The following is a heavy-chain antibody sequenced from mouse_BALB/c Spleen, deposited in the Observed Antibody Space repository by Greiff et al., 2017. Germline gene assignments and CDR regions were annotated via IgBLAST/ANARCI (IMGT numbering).Heavy chain of an antibody. CDR3: ATYDGYYGFAY. Sequence: QVQLKQSGAELAKPGASVKMSCKASGYTFTSYWMHWVKQRPGQGLEWIGYINPSTGYTEYNQKFKDKATLTADKSSSTAYMQLSSLTSEDSAVYYCATYDGYYGFAYWGQGTLVTVSA. CDR1: GYTFTSYW. V-gene: IGHV1-7*01. D-gene: IGHD2-3*01. J-gene: IGHJ3*01. CDR2: INPSTGYT.